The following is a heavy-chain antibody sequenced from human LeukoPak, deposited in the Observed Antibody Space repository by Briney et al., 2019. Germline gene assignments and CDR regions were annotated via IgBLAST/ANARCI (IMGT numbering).Heavy chain of an antibody. CDR2: TYYSGST. V-gene: IGHV4-59*01. Sequence: SETLSLTCTVSGGSISSYYWSWIRQPPGKGLEWIGYTYYSGSTNYNPSLKSRVTISVDTSKNQFSLKLSSVTAADTAVYYCAGRIAYGSGSYYGNYYYYGIDVWGQGTTVTVSS. CDR1: GGSISSYY. CDR3: AGRIAYGSGSYYGNYYYYGIDV. J-gene: IGHJ6*02. D-gene: IGHD3-10*01.